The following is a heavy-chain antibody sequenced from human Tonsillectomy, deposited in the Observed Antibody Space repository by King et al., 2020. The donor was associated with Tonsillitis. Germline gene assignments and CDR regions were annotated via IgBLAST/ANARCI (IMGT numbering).Heavy chain of an antibody. CDR2: INHSGST. CDR3: AGLGSRAARPRNY. CDR1: VGSFSGYY. D-gene: IGHD6-6*01. Sequence: VQLQQWGAGLLKPSETLSLTCAVYVGSFSGYYLSWILQPPGKGLEWIGEINHSGSTNYNTSLKVRVILSVDTSKNQFSLRLTSVTAADTAVYYCAGLGSRAARPRNYWAQGTLVTVSS. V-gene: IGHV4-34*01. J-gene: IGHJ4*02.